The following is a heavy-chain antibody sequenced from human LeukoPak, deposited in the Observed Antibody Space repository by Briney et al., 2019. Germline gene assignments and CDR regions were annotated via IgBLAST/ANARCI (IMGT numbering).Heavy chain of an antibody. V-gene: IGHV1-69*04. CDR1: GYTFASYA. Sequence: ASVKVSCKASGYTFASYAISWVRQAPGQGLEWMGRIIPILGIANYAQKFQGRVTITADKSTSTAYMELSSLRSEDTAVYYCARDAQGYYYDSSGYYYWGQGTLVTVSS. CDR2: IIPILGIA. J-gene: IGHJ4*02. D-gene: IGHD3-22*01. CDR3: ARDAQGYYYDSSGYYY.